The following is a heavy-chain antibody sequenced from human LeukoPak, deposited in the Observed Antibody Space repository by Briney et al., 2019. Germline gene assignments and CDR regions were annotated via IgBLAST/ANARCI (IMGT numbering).Heavy chain of an antibody. CDR1: GFTFSSNA. J-gene: IGHJ4*02. CDR2: ISGSGGST. Sequence: PGGSLRLSCAASGFTFSSNAMSWVRQAPGKGLEWVSAISGSGGSTYYADSVKGRFTISRDNSKNTLYLQMNSLRAEDTAVYYCAKKGIDLDYYDSSGYYEMCYWGQGTLVTVSS. V-gene: IGHV3-23*01. D-gene: IGHD3-22*01. CDR3: AKKGIDLDYYDSSGYYEMCY.